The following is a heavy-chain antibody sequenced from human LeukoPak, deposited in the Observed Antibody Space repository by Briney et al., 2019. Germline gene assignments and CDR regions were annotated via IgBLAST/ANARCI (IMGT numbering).Heavy chain of an antibody. CDR1: GYTFTSYG. CDR3: ARGCSSTSCYLRIDY. Sequence: ASVKVSCKASGYTFTSYGIGWVRQAPGQGLEWMGWISGYNGNTNYAQKLQGRVTMTTDTSTSTAYMELRSLRSDDTAVYYCARGCSSTSCYLRIDYWGQGTLVTVSS. D-gene: IGHD2-2*01. J-gene: IGHJ4*02. CDR2: ISGYNGNT. V-gene: IGHV1-18*01.